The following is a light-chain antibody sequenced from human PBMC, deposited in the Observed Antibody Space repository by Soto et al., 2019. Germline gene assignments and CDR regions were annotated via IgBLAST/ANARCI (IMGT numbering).Light chain of an antibody. CDR3: QQSYSTPRT. CDR1: QSICSY. J-gene: IGKJ1*01. CDR2: AAS. V-gene: IGKV1-39*01. Sequence: VDVVTITCLASQSICSYLNWFQQIPGKAPKLLIYAASSLQSGVPSRFSGSGSGTDFTLTISSLQPEDFATYYCQQSYSTPRTLGQGTKVDI.